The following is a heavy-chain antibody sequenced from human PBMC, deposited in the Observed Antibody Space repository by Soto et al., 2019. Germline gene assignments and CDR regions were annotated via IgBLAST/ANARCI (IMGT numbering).Heavy chain of an antibody. Sequence: SETLSLTCTVSGGSISSSSYYWGWIRQPPGKGLEWIGSIYYSGSTYYNPSLKSRVTISVDTSKNQFSLKLSSVTAADTAVYYCARHSTRFLEWLLSSDNWFDPWGQGTLVTAPQ. CDR1: GGSISSSSYY. D-gene: IGHD3-3*01. V-gene: IGHV4-39*01. CDR3: ARHSTRFLEWLLSSDNWFDP. CDR2: IYYSGST. J-gene: IGHJ5*02.